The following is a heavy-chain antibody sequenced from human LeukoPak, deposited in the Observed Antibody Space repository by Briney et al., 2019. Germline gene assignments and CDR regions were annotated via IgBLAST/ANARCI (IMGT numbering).Heavy chain of an antibody. Sequence: GGSLRLSCAASRFTFSSYWMSWVRQARGKGLEWVANIQQDGSEKYYVDSVKGRFTISRDNAKNSLYLQMNSLRAEDTAVYYCARDARVVLDYWGQGTLVTVSS. CDR2: IQQDGSEK. CDR1: RFTFSSYW. J-gene: IGHJ4*02. V-gene: IGHV3-7*01. D-gene: IGHD2-2*01. CDR3: ARDARVVLDY.